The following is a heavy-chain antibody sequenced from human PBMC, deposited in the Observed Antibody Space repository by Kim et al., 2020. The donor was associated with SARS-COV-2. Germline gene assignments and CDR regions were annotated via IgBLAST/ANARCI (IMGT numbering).Heavy chain of an antibody. D-gene: IGHD6-13*01. CDR2: INWDGSDT. CDR3: VKDIRGSGWYAFDI. CDR1: GFNFRDFT. V-gene: IGHV3-43*01. J-gene: IGHJ3*02. Sequence: GGSLRLSCAASGFNFRDFTMHWVRQVLGKGPEWVSLINWDGSDTSYADSVKGRFTISRDNSKNSLFLQMNSLRTEDTALYYCVKDIRGSGWYAFDIWGLG.